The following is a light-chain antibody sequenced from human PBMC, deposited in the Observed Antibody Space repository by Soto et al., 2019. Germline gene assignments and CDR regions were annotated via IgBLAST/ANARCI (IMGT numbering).Light chain of an antibody. CDR1: HSVSSTY. J-gene: IGKJ2*01. CDR2: GAS. CDR3: QQYGSSPPYT. V-gene: IGKV3-20*01. Sequence: EIVLTQSPGTLSLSPGERATLSCRASHSVSSTYLAWYQQKPGQAPRLLIYGASSRATGIPDRFSGSGSGTDFTLTISRLEPEDFAVYYCQQYGSSPPYTFGLGTQLEIK.